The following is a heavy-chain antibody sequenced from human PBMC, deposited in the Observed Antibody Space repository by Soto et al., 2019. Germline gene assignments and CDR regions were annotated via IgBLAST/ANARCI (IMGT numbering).Heavy chain of an antibody. J-gene: IGHJ4*02. CDR1: GGSISSSSHY. V-gene: IGHV4-39*01. D-gene: IGHD3-3*01. Sequence: PSETLSLTCTVSGGSISSSSHYWGWIRQPPGKGLEWIGSIYYTGSTYYNPSLKSRVTISVDTSKSQFSLKLSSVTAADTAVYYCARGHGGITIFGAPGHFDYWGQGALVTVSS. CDR3: ARGHGGITIFGAPGHFDY. CDR2: IYYTGST.